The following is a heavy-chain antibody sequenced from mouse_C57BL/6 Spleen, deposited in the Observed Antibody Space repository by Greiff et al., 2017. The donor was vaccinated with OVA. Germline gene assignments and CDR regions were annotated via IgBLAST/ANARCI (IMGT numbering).Heavy chain of an antibody. D-gene: IGHD2-4*01. CDR3: TREWGSYDYGGEFAY. J-gene: IGHJ3*01. CDR1: GFTFSSYA. Sequence: EVQGVESGEGLVKPGGSLKLSCAAPGFTFSSYAMSWVRQTPEKRLEWVAYISSGGDYIYYADTVKGRFTISRDNARNTLYLQMSSLKSEDTAMYYCTREWGSYDYGGEFAYWGQGTLVTVSA. CDR2: ISSGGDYI. V-gene: IGHV5-9-1*02.